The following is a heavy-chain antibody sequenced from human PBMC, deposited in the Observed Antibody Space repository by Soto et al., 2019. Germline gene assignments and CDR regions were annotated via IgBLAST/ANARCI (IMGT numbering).Heavy chain of an antibody. CDR1: GGSISSSSYY. CDR3: ARRAVTTDWYFDL. J-gene: IGHJ2*01. CDR2: IYYSGST. D-gene: IGHD4-17*01. V-gene: IGHV4-39*01. Sequence: QLQLQESGPGLVKPSETLSLTCTVSGGSISSSSYYWGWIRQPPGKGLEWIGSIYYSGSTYYNPSLKSRVTISVDTSKNQFSLKLSSVTAADTAVYYCARRAVTTDWYFDLWGRGTLVTVSS.